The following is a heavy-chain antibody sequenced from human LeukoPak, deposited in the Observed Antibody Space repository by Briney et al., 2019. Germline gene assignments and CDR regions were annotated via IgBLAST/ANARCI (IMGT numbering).Heavy chain of an antibody. CDR1: GGSISSTGSY. J-gene: IGHJ4*02. V-gene: IGHV4-39*01. CDR3: ARRKYSNGWFFDY. Sequence: PSETLSLTCTVSGGSISSTGSYWGWIRQPPGKGLDWIGTIYYSGSTYYNPSLKSRVTISVDTSNNQFSLKLSSVTAADTAVYYCARRKYSNGWFFDYWGQGTLVTVSS. D-gene: IGHD6-19*01. CDR2: IYYSGST.